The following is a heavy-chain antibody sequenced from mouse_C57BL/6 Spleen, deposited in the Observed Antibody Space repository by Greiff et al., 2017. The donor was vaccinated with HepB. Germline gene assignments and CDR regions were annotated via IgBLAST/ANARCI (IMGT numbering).Heavy chain of an antibody. Sequence: QVQLQQPGAELVMPGASVKLSCKASGYTFTSYWMHWVKQRPGQGLEWIGEIDPSDSYTNYNQKFKGKSTLTVDKSSSTAYMQLSSLTSEDSAVYYCARWYYGSDWYFDVWGTRTTVTVSS. CDR3: ARWYYGSDWYFDV. CDR1: GYTFTSYW. D-gene: IGHD1-1*01. J-gene: IGHJ1*03. CDR2: IDPSDSYT. V-gene: IGHV1-69*01.